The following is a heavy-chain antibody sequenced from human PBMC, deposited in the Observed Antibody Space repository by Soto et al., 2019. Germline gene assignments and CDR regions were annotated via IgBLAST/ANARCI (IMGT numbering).Heavy chain of an antibody. CDR3: AREFGQAGTTFPVSYYYYYGMDV. V-gene: IGHV3-48*01. J-gene: IGHJ6*02. Sequence: GGSLRLSCAASGFTFSSYSMNWVRQAPGKGLEWVSYISSSSSTKYYADSVKGRFTISRDNAKNSLYLQMNSLRAEDTAVYYCAREFGQAGTTFPVSYYYYYGMDVWGQGTTVTVSS. CDR2: ISSSSSTK. CDR1: GFTFSSYS. D-gene: IGHD1-7*01.